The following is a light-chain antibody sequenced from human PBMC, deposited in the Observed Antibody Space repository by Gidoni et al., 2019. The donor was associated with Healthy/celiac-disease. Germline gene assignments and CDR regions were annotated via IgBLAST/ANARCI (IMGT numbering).Light chain of an antibody. CDR2: GAS. V-gene: IGKV3-20*01. J-gene: IGKJ1*01. CDR3: QQYGSSPWT. CDR1: QSVSSNY. Sequence: IVLTQSPGTLSLSPGERATLSCRASQSVSSNYLACYQKTPGQAPRLLIYGASSRATGIPDRFSGSGSGTDFTLTISRLEPEDFAVYYCQQYGSSPWTFGQGTKVEIK.